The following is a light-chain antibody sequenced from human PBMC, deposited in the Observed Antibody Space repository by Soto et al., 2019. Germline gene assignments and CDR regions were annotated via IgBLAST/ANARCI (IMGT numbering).Light chain of an antibody. CDR3: MQALQTPLT. J-gene: IGKJ2*01. CDR2: LGS. Sequence: DIVMTQSPLSLPVTPGEPASISCRSSQSLLHSNGYNYLDWYLQKPGQSPQLLIYLGSNRASGVPDRFSGSGSGTDLTLKITRVEAEDVGVYYYCMQALQTPLTFGQGTKLEIK. CDR1: QSLLHSNGYNY. V-gene: IGKV2-28*01.